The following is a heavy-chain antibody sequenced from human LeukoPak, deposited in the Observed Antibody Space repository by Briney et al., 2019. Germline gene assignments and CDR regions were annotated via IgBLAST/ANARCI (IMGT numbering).Heavy chain of an antibody. Sequence: ASVKVSCKASGYTFTSYAMHWVRQAPGQRLEWMGWINAGNGNTKYSQKFQGRVTITRDTSASTVYMELSSLRSEDTAVYYCASDLVAAGIRGMDVWGQGTTVTVSS. J-gene: IGHJ6*02. CDR3: ASDLVAAGIRGMDV. CDR2: INAGNGNT. V-gene: IGHV1-3*01. D-gene: IGHD6-13*01. CDR1: GYTFTSYA.